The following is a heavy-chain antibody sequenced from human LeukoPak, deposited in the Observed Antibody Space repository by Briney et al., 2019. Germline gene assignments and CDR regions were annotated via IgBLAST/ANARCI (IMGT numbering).Heavy chain of an antibody. J-gene: IGHJ4*02. CDR3: ARDLGVGWLQQNPFDY. CDR2: ISSSSSSSTI. CDR1: GFTFSSYS. V-gene: IGHV3-48*04. D-gene: IGHD5-24*01. Sequence: PGGSLRLSCAASGFTFSSYSMNWVRQAPGKGLEWVSYISSSSSSSTIYYADSVKGRFTISRDNAKNSLYLQMNSLRAEDTAVYYCARDLGVGWLQQNPFDYWGQGTLVTVSS.